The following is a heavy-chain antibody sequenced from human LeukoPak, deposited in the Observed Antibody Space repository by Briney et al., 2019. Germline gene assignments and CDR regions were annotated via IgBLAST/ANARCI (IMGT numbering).Heavy chain of an antibody. D-gene: IGHD2-2*01. CDR2: ISFDGSNK. V-gene: IGHV3-30*18. CDR1: GFTFSSYG. J-gene: IGHJ3*02. Sequence: GGSLRLSCAASGFTFSSYGIHWVRQAPGKGLEWVAVISFDGSNKYYADSVKGRFTISRDNSKNTLYLQMNSLRAEDTAVYYCAKGDLGYCRSTSCPDALDIWGQGTMVTVSS. CDR3: AKGDLGYCRSTSCPDALDI.